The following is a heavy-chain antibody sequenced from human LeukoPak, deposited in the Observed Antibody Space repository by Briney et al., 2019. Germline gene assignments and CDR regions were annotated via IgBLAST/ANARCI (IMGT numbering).Heavy chain of an antibody. D-gene: IGHD2-2*01. V-gene: IGHV4-34*01. CDR2: INHSGST. J-gene: IGHJ6*04. Sequence: SETLSLTCAVYGGSFSGYYWSWIRQPPGKGLEWIGEINHSGSTNYNPSLKSRVTISVETSKNQFSLKLSSVTAADTAVYYCARGHGVVVPAASPLYGMDVWGKGTTVTVSS. CDR1: GGSFSGYY. CDR3: ARGHGVVVPAASPLYGMDV.